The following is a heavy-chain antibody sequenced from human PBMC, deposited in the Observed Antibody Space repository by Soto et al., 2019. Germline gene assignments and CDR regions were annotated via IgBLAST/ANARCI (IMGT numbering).Heavy chain of an antibody. CDR1: GFTFSSYG. CDR3: GRDLVVMVVSDPGRYYYFGIGV. J-gene: IGHJ6*02. V-gene: IGHV3-33*01. D-gene: IGHD2-8*02. Sequence: QVQLVESGGGVVQPGRSLRLSCAASGFTFSSYGMHWVRQAPGKGLEWVAVIWYDGSNKYYADSVKGRFTISRDNSKNXXYXKXXRQRAEDADVYYYGRDLVVMVVSDPGRYYYFGIGVWGQGTTVHVSS. CDR2: IWYDGSNK.